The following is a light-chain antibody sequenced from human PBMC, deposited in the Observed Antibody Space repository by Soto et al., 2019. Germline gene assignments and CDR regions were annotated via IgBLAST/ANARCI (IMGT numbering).Light chain of an antibody. V-gene: IGKV3-20*01. CDR2: GAS. CDR1: QSVSSSY. Sequence: EIVLTQSPGTLSLSPGERATLSCRASQSVSSSYLAWYQQKPGQAPRLLIYGASSGATGIPDRFSGRGSGTDFTLPIIRLEPEDFAGYYCQQYGSSPYTFGQGTQLEIK. J-gene: IGKJ2*01. CDR3: QQYGSSPYT.